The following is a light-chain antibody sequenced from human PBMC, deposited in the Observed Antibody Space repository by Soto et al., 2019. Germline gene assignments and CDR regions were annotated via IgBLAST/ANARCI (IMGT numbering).Light chain of an antibody. CDR1: QSISSN. J-gene: IGKJ2*01. Sequence: EIVMTQSPATLSVSPGERATLSCRASQSISSNLAWYQQKPGQAPRLLIYGASTRATEIPDRFSGSGSGTEFTLTISSLQSEDFAIYYCQQYSSLPPYTFGQGTKLEIK. V-gene: IGKV3-15*01. CDR3: QQYSSLPPYT. CDR2: GAS.